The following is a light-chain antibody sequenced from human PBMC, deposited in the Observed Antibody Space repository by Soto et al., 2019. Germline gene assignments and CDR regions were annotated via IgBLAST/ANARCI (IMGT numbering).Light chain of an antibody. CDR2: AAS. V-gene: IGKV1-39*01. J-gene: IGKJ3*01. Sequence: DIQMTQSPSSLSASVGDRVTITCRASQSISSYLNWYQQKPGKAPKLLIYAASSLQSGVPSRFSGSGSGTDFTLTISSLQPEDFATYSCQQSYSTPGTFGPGTTVDIK. CDR3: QQSYSTPGT. CDR1: QSISSY.